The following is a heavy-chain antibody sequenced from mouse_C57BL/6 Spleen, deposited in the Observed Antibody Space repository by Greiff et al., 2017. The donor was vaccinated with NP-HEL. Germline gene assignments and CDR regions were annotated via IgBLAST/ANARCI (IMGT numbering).Heavy chain of an antibody. CDR2: INPYNGGT. J-gene: IGHJ4*01. Sequence: VQLQQSGPVLVKPGASVKMSCKASGYTFTDYYMNWVKQSHGKSLEWIGVINPYNGGTSYNQKFKGKATLTVDKSSSTAYMELNSLTSEDSAVYYWARSDDYDAMDYWGQGTSVTVSA. V-gene: IGHV1-19*01. CDR1: GYTFTDYY. CDR3: ARSDDYDAMDY.